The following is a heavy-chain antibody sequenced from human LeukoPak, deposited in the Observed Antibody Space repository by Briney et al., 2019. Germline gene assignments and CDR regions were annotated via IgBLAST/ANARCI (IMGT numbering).Heavy chain of an antibody. V-gene: IGHV5-51*01. Sequence: GESLKISCKGSGYSFTSYWIGWVRHMPRKGLEWNVIIYPGDSGTRYSPLFQGQVTIPADKSISTASLQWSSLKASDTAMYYCARGRGELREHYFDYWGQGTLVTVSS. J-gene: IGHJ4*02. D-gene: IGHD3-16*01. CDR3: ARGRGELREHYFDY. CDR1: GYSFTSYW. CDR2: IYPGDSGT.